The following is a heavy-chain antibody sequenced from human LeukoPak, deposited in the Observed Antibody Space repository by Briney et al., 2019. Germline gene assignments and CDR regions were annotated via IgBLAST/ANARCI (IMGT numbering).Heavy chain of an antibody. Sequence: PGGSPRLSCAASGFTFFSYTMNWVRQAPGKGLEWVSSISNDNTYIYYADSVKGRFTISRDNAKNSLYLQMNSLGAEDTAVYYCTRKYTYGYAPVDYWGQGTLVTVSS. D-gene: IGHD5-18*01. CDR1: GFTFFSYT. J-gene: IGHJ4*02. CDR2: ISNDNTYI. CDR3: TRKYTYGYAPVDY. V-gene: IGHV3-21*01.